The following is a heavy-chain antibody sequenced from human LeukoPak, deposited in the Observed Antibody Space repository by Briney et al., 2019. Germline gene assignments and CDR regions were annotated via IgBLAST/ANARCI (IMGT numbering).Heavy chain of an antibody. J-gene: IGHJ4*02. Sequence: GGSLRLSCAASGFTVDDYAMQWVRQAPGEGLEWVSGINWSSANIGYADSVKGRFTISRDNAKNSLYLQMNSLRAEDTALYYCAKAMRASGTDFDYWGQGTLVTVSS. V-gene: IGHV3-9*01. D-gene: IGHD3-10*01. CDR2: INWSSANI. CDR3: AKAMRASGTDFDY. CDR1: GFTVDDYA.